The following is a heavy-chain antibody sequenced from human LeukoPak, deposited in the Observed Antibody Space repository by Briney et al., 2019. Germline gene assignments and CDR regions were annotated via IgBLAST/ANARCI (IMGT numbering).Heavy chain of an antibody. V-gene: IGHV1-2*02. CDR3: ARVLPYYDILTGYFPNNWFDP. Sequence: ASVKVSCKASGYTFTSYGISWVRQAPGQGLEWMGWINPNSGGTNYAQKFQGRVTMTRDTSISTAYMELSRLRSDDTAVYYCARVLPYYDILTGYFPNNWFDPWGQGTLVTVSS. D-gene: IGHD3-9*01. CDR1: GYTFTSYG. J-gene: IGHJ5*02. CDR2: INPNSGGT.